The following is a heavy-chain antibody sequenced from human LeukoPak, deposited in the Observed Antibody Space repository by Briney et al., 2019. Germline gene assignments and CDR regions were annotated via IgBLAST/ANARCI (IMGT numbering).Heavy chain of an antibody. Sequence: PGGSLRLSCAASGFTFSSFAMSWVRQAPGKGLEWVSGISGSGGTTYYADSVKGRFTISRDSSKNTLYLQMNSLRAEDTAVYYCARSIRDPWRREAFGIWGQGTMVTVSS. CDR1: GFTFSSFA. V-gene: IGHV3-23*01. J-gene: IGHJ3*02. CDR2: ISGSGGTT. CDR3: ARSIRDPWRREAFGI.